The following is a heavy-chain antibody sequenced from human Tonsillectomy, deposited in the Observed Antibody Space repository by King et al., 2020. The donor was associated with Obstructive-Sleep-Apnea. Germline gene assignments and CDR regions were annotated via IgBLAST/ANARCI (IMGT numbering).Heavy chain of an antibody. CDR3: ARGPSLGEENDY. Sequence: LQLQESGPGLVKPSETLSLTCTVSGDSISTSYYWSWIRQPPGKGLEWIGSIYYSGSTYYNPSLKSRVTISVDTSKNQFSLNLRSVTAADTAVYYCARGPSLGEENDYWGQGTLVTVSS. CDR2: IYYSGST. CDR1: GDSISTSYY. V-gene: IGHV4-39*07. J-gene: IGHJ4*02. D-gene: IGHD2-21*01.